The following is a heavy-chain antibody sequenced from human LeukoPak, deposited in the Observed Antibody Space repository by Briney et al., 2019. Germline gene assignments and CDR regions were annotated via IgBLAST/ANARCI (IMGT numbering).Heavy chain of an antibody. D-gene: IGHD3-22*01. V-gene: IGHV3-30*03. J-gene: IGHJ4*02. Sequence: GGSLRLSCAASGFTYSNYGMHWVRQAPGKGLKWVAVISHDGSNKYYADSVRGRFTISRDNSKNTLYLQMNSLRAEDTAVYYCARHPDYYDSSGYYYPTSFDYWGQGTLVTVSS. CDR3: ARHPDYYDSSGYYYPTSFDY. CDR2: ISHDGSNK. CDR1: GFTYSNYG.